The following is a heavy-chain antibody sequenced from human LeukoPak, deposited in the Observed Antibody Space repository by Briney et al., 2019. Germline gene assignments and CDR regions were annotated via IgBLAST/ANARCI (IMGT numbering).Heavy chain of an antibody. V-gene: IGHV1-69*13. CDR3: ARLATILEIHDLSYYFDY. CDR2: IIPIFGTA. J-gene: IGHJ4*02. Sequence: ASVKVSCKASGGTFSSYAISWVRQAPGQGLEWMGRIIPIFGTANYAQKFQGRVTITADESTSTAYMELSSLRSEDTAVYYCARLATILEIHDLSYYFDYWGQGTLVTVSS. D-gene: IGHD5-24*01. CDR1: GGTFSSYA.